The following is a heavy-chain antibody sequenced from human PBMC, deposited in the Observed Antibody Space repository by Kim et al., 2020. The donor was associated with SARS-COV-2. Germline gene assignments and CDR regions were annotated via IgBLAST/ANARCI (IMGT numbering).Heavy chain of an antibody. D-gene: IGHD5-12*01. V-gene: IGHV1-2*02. Sequence: ASVKVSCKASGYTFTGYYMHWVRQAPGQGLEWMGWINPNSGDTNYAQKFQDRVTMTRDTSINTGYMELSRLRSDDTAGYYCARGVVGTISGYWGQGTLVT. CDR3: ARGVVGTISGY. J-gene: IGHJ4*02. CDR2: INPNSGDT. CDR1: GYTFTGYY.